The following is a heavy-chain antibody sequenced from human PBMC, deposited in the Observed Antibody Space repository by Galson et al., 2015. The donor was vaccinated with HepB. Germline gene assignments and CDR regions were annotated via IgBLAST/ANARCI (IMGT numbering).Heavy chain of an antibody. V-gene: IGHV3-30*04. J-gene: IGHJ4*02. D-gene: IGHD3-9*01. CDR2: ISYDGSNK. CDR1: GFTFSSYA. CDR3: ARGIRYFDW. Sequence: SLRLSCAASGFTFSSYAMHWVRQAPGKGLEWVAVISYDGSNKYYADSVKGRFTISRDNSKNTLYLQMNSLRAEDTAVYYCARGIRYFDWWGQGTLVTVSS.